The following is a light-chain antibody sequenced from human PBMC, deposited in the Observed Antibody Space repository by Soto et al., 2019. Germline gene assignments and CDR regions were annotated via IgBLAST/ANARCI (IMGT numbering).Light chain of an antibody. V-gene: IGKV3-15*01. CDR1: ESARSR. CDR3: QQSYSTPPT. CDR2: GVS. J-gene: IGKJ1*01. Sequence: ETVMTQSPATLSVSPVERVTLSCMASESARSRLAWYQRKPGQGPRLLIYGVSTRATGVPARFSGSGSGTDFTLTISSLQPEDFATYYCQQSYSTPPTFGQGTKVDIK.